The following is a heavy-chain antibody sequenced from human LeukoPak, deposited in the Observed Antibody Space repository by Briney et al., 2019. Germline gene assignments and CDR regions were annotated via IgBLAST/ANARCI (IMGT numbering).Heavy chain of an antibody. CDR2: ISTSSSTI. CDR1: GFSFSSYS. J-gene: IGHJ4*02. V-gene: IGHV3-48*01. CDR3: ARVSAMGDLDC. Sequence: PGGXXRLSCAASGFSFSSYSMNWVRQAPGKGLEWVSYISTSSSTIYYADSVRGRFTISRDNAKNSLYLQMNSLRVEDTADYFCARVSAMGDLDCWGQGTLVTVSS. D-gene: IGHD1-26*01.